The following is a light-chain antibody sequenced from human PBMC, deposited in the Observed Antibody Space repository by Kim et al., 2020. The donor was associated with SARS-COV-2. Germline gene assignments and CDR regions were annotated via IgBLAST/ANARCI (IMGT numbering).Light chain of an antibody. J-gene: IGLJ2*01. Sequence: QSALTQPRSVSGSPGQSVTISCTGTSSDVGGYNYVSWYQHHPGKAPKLMIYDVSKRPSGVPDRFSGSKSGNTASLTVSGLQAEDEAYYYCCSYAGSYTLVFGGGTQLTVL. CDR1: SSDVGGYNY. V-gene: IGLV2-11*01. CDR3: CSYAGSYTLV. CDR2: DVS.